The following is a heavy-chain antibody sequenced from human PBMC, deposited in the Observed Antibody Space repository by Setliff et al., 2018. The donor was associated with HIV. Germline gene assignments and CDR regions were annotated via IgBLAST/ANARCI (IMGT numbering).Heavy chain of an antibody. CDR2: ISYDGNYK. V-gene: IGHV3-30*04. CDR1: GFPFSNYA. CDR3: ARAPSWQRQVDF. J-gene: IGHJ4*02. Sequence: GGSLRLSCAVSGFPFSNYAMHWVRQASGKGLEWVAVISYDGNYKYYSDSVKGRFTISRDKSKNTLYLQMDSLRPKDTAAYYCARAPSWQRQVDFWGQGTLVTVSS. D-gene: IGHD6-25*01.